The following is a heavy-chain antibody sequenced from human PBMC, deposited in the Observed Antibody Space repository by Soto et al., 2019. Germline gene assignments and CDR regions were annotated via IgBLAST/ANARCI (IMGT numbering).Heavy chain of an antibody. CDR1: GFTFSSYA. J-gene: IGHJ6*02. CDR2: IGESGTPT. D-gene: IGHD2-2*01. Sequence: GGSLSLSCAASGFTFSSYAMKWVRQAPGKGLEWVSLIGESGTPTYYADSVKGRFTISRDNSGNTLFLEMYSLRAEDTAVYYCARYIPGVRYYGMEVWGQGTTVTVSS. V-gene: IGHV3-23*01. CDR3: ARYIPGVRYYGMEV.